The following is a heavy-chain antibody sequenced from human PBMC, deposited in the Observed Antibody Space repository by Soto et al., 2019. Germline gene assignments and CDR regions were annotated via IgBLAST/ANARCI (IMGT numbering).Heavy chain of an antibody. CDR1: GFSCTDYG. CDR2: IWYDGSKK. D-gene: IGHD3-22*01. V-gene: IGHV3-33*01. CDR3: ERFVGADSSGYFDY. Sequence: SLRLSYTTSGFSCTDYGIHRVGQAPCKWMEWVAVIWYDGSKKYYLDHEKGRVTISRDNSKNTLYLQMNSLRAEDTAVYYCERFVGADSSGYFDYWGPGTLLTVSS. J-gene: IGHJ4*02.